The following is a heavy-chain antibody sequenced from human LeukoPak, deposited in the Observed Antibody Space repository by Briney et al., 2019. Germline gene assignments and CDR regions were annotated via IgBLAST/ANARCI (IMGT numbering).Heavy chain of an antibody. Sequence: SETLSLTCTVYGGSFSGYYWSWIRQPPGRGLEWIGEINHSGSINYNPSLKSRVTISVDTSKNQFSLKLSSVTAADTAVYYCARLYFSRNVFIPARWDYWGQGTLVTVSS. D-gene: IGHD3-3*01. CDR2: INHSGSI. V-gene: IGHV4-34*01. J-gene: IGHJ4*02. CDR3: ARLYFSRNVFIPARWDY. CDR1: GGSFSGYY.